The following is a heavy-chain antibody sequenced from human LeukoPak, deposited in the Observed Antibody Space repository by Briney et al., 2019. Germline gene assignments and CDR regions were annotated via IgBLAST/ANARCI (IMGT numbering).Heavy chain of an antibody. CDR2: ISGSGGST. Sequence: GGSLRLSCAASGFTFSSYAMTWVRQVPGKGLEWVSGISGSGGSTSYADSVKGRFTISRDNSKNTLYLQMNSLRAEDTAVYYCAKEGGRAIFGVVIPMDAFDIWGQGTMVTVSS. J-gene: IGHJ3*02. V-gene: IGHV3-23*01. CDR3: AKEGGRAIFGVVIPMDAFDI. D-gene: IGHD3-3*01. CDR1: GFTFSSYA.